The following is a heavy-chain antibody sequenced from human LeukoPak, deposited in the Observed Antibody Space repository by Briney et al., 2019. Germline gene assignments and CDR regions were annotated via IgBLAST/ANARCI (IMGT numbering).Heavy chain of an antibody. V-gene: IGHV1-2*02. J-gene: IGHJ6*03. CDR2: INPNSGGT. Sequence: ASVKVSCMASGYSFRSYAMNWVRQAPGQGLEWMGWINPNSGGTNYAQKFQGRVTMTRDTSISTAYMELSRLRSDDTAVYYCARGHDILTDDYYYYYMDVWGKGTTVTISS. D-gene: IGHD3-9*01. CDR1: GYSFRSYA. CDR3: ARGHDILTDDYYYYYMDV.